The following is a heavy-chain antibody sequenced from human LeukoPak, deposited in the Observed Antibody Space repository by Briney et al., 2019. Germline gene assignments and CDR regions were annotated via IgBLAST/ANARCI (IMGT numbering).Heavy chain of an antibody. J-gene: IGHJ4*02. D-gene: IGHD3-3*01. Sequence: LETLSLTCTVSGGSISSSSYSWGWIRQPPGKGLEWIGSIYYSGTTYYNPSLKSRVTISVDTSKIQFSLKLSSVAATDTAVYFCARLRFDFWSGYTHPYFDYWGQGTLVTVSS. CDR3: ARLRFDFWSGYTHPYFDY. CDR2: IYYSGTT. V-gene: IGHV4-39*01. CDR1: GGSISSSSYS.